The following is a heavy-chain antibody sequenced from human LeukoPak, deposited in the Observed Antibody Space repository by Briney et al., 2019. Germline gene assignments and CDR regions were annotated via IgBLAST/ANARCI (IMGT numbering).Heavy chain of an antibody. Sequence: GGSLRLSCAASGFTFRSYSMNWVRQAPGKGLEWISYTDVGGDGYKYYADSVKGRFTISRDNAKNSLYLQMNSLRVEDTAVYYCARGVTAIRYFYYGLDVWGLGTTVTVSS. J-gene: IGHJ6*02. CDR2: TDVGGDGYK. CDR3: ARGVTAIRYFYYGLDV. V-gene: IGHV3-21*05. CDR1: GFTFRSYS. D-gene: IGHD2-21*02.